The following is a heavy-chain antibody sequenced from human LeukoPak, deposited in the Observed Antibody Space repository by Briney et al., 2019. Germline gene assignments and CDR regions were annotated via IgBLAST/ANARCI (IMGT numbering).Heavy chain of an antibody. V-gene: IGHV3-11*01. D-gene: IGHD2-15*01. J-gene: IGHJ3*02. CDR3: ARTKDRVAFDI. CDR1: GFTFSDYY. CDR2: ISSSGSTT. Sequence: GGSLRLSCAAPGFTFSDYYMSWIRQAPGKGLEWVSYISSSGSTTYYADSVKGRFTISRDNAKNSLYLQMNSLRAEDTAVYYCARTKDRVAFDIWGQGTMVTVSS.